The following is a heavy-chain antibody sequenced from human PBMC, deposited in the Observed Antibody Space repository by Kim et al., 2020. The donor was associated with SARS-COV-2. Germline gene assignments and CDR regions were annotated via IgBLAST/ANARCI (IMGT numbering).Heavy chain of an antibody. CDR1: GFTFGDYA. CDR3: TSHSSGWVYTTRGHLDY. CDR2: IRSKAYGGTT. J-gene: IGHJ4*02. Sequence: GGSLRLSCTASGFTFGDYAMSWVRQAPGKGLEWVGFIRSKAYGGTTEYAASVKGRFTISRDDSKSIAYLQMNSLKTEDTAVYYCTSHSSGWVYTTRGHLDYWGQGTLVTVSS. V-gene: IGHV3-49*04. D-gene: IGHD6-19*01.